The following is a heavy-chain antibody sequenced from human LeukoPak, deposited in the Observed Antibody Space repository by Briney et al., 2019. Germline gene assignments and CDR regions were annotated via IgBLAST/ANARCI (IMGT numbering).Heavy chain of an antibody. J-gene: IGHJ6*03. D-gene: IGHD4-17*01. CDR1: GYTFTGYY. V-gene: IGHV1-46*01. CDR2: INPSGGST. CDR3: ARDGTVTTALYYYYYMDV. Sequence: ASVKVSCKASGYTFTGYYMHWVRQAPGQGLEWMGIINPSGGSTSYAQKFQGRVTMTRDMSTSTVYMELSSLRSEDTAVYYCARDGTVTTALYYYYYMDVWGKGTTVTVSS.